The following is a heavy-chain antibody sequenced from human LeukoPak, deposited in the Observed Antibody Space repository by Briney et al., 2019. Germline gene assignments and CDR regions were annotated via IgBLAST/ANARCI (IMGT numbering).Heavy chain of an antibody. D-gene: IGHD1-26*01. V-gene: IGHV1-69*13. CDR2: IISIFDTA. CDR1: GGTFSSYS. Sequence: SVKVSCKASGGTFSSYSISWVRQAPGQGLEWMGGIISIFDTADYAQKFQGRVTITADESTSTAYMELSSLRSEDTAVFYCARISLGAIWGYYYGMDVWGQGTTVTVSS. CDR3: ARISLGAIWGYYYGMDV. J-gene: IGHJ6*02.